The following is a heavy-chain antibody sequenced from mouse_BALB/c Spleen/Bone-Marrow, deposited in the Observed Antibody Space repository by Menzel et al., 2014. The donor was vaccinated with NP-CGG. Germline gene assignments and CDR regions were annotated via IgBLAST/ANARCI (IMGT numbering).Heavy chain of an antibody. CDR1: GYSITSGYY. CDR3: ARGDSSGYDYAMDY. CDR2: ISYDGSN. Sequence: VQLQQSGPGLVKPSQSLSLTCSVTGYSITSGYYWNWIRQFPGNKLKWMGYISYDGSNNYNPSLKNRISITRDTSKNQFFLKLNSVTTEDTATYYCARGDSSGYDYAMDYWGQGTSVTVSS. V-gene: IGHV3-6*02. J-gene: IGHJ4*01. D-gene: IGHD3-2*01.